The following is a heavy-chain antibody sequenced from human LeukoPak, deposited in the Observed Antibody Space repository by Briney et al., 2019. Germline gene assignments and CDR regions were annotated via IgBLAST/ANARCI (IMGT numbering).Heavy chain of an antibody. D-gene: IGHD4-11*01. V-gene: IGHV4-59*01. CDR2: IYSGST. CDR3: AGAHSNSFYFDF. CDR1: GGSISGYY. J-gene: IGHJ4*02. Sequence: SETLSLTCTVSGGSISGYYWSWIRQSPGKGLEWIGYIYSGSTNYNPSLKSRVTISVDASKNQCSLKLRSVTAADTAVYFCAGAHSNSFYFDFWGQGTLVSVSS.